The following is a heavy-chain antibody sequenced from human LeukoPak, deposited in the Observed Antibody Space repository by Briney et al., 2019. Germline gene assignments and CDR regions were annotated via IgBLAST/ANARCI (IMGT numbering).Heavy chain of an antibody. J-gene: IGHJ5*02. D-gene: IGHD3-10*01. Sequence: PSETLSLTCTVSGGSISSYYWSWIRQPPGKGLEWIGYMHYSGRTNHNPSLKSRVTISVDTSKNQFSLTLTSVTAADTAVYYCARHANYYGSGSYLNWFDPWGQGTLVTVSS. CDR1: GGSISSYY. CDR2: MHYSGRT. V-gene: IGHV4-59*08. CDR3: ARHANYYGSGSYLNWFDP.